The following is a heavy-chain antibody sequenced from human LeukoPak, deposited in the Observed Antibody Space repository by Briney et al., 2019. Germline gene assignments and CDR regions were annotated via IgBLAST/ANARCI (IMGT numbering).Heavy chain of an antibody. CDR2: INHSGST. V-gene: IGHV4-34*01. Sequence: SETLSLTCAVYGGSFSGYYWSWIRQPPGKGLEWIGEINHSGSTNYNPSLKSRVTISVDTSKNQFSLKLSSVTAADTAVYYCARLRAMAIYYMDVWGKGTTVTVSS. CDR1: GGSFSGYY. J-gene: IGHJ6*03. CDR3: ARLRAMAIYYMDV. D-gene: IGHD5-18*01.